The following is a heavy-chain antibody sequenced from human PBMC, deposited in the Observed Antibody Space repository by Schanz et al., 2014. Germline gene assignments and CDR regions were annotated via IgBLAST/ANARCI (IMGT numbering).Heavy chain of an antibody. V-gene: IGHV3-9*01. J-gene: IGHJ4*02. Sequence: EVQLVESGGGLVRPGRSLRLSCVTSGFTFDENAMHWVRQAPGKGLEWVSGIIWNSGIIGYADSVRGRFTVSRDNGKKSLYLQMNSLRAEDTAFYYCVKAECSGGSCYQVDYWGQGTLVTVSS. CDR3: VKAECSGGSCYQVDY. CDR2: IIWNSGII. CDR1: GFTFDENA. D-gene: IGHD2-15*01.